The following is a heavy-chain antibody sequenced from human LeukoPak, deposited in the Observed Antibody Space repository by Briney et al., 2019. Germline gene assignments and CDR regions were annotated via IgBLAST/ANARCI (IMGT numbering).Heavy chain of an antibody. Sequence: SETLSLTCTVSGGSISSYYWSWIRQPPGKGLEWIGYIYYSGSTNYNPSLKSRVTISVDTSKNQFSLKLSSVTAADTAVYYCARVHYDFWSGYYFGYWGQGTLVTVSS. CDR2: IYYSGST. CDR3: ARVHYDFWSGYYFGY. V-gene: IGHV4-59*01. D-gene: IGHD3-3*01. J-gene: IGHJ4*02. CDR1: GGSISSYY.